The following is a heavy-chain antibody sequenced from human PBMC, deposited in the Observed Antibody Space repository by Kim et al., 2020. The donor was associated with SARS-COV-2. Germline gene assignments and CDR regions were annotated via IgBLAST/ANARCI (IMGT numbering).Heavy chain of an antibody. CDR3: ASSPGSSSWYGGLLGQGYYYYGMDV. CDR1: GYTFTSYA. J-gene: IGHJ6*02. D-gene: IGHD6-13*01. Sequence: ASVKVSCKASGYTFTSYAMHWVRQAPGQRLEWMGWINAGNGNTKYSQKFQGRVTITRDTSASTAYMELSSLRSEDTAVYYCASSPGSSSWYGGLLGQGYYYYGMDVWGQGTTVTVSS. CDR2: INAGNGNT. V-gene: IGHV1-3*01.